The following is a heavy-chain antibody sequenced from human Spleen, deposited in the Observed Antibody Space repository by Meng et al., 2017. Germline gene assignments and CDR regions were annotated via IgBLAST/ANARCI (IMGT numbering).Heavy chain of an antibody. CDR2: IYDSGST. Sequence: QVQLQESGPGLVKPSQTLSLTCTVSGGSISSGDYYWSWIRQPPGKGLEWIGYIYDSGSTYYNPSLKSRLTISVAASKSQFSLKLTSVTAADTAVYFCARGSPRTVTLDSWGQGTLVTVSS. CDR3: ARGSPRTVTLDS. D-gene: IGHD4-17*01. J-gene: IGHJ4*02. V-gene: IGHV4-30-4*01. CDR1: GGSISSGDYY.